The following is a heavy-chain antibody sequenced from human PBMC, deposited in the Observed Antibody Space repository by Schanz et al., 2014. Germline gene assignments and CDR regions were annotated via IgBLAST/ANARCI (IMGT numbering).Heavy chain of an antibody. CDR3: AIHYGDRTL. V-gene: IGHV1-8*01. Sequence: QVQLVQSGAEVKKPGASVRVSCKASGYSFTTYDVNWVRQATGQGLEWMGWMNPTTGNRGYAQNFQGRVAMTRDTSLKTADMEMTDLKFENAGVYYCAIHYGDRTLWGQGTLIAVSS. J-gene: IGHJ4*02. CDR2: MNPTTGNR. CDR1: GYSFTTYD. D-gene: IGHD4-17*01.